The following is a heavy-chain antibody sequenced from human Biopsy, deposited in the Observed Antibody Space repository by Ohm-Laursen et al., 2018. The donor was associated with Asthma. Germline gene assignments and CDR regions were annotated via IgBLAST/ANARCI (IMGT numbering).Heavy chain of an antibody. CDR1: GVSIRSYY. V-gene: IGHV4-59*01. J-gene: IGHJ4*02. Sequence: TLSLTCTVSGVSIRSYYWTWIRQPPGKGLEWIGNIHYSGSTYSNPSLKSRVTISVDTSKNQFSLKLCSVTAADAAVYYCARGISRVTGLFDHFDSWGQGTLVTVSS. CDR3: ARGISRVTGLFDHFDS. D-gene: IGHD2-21*02. CDR2: IHYSGST.